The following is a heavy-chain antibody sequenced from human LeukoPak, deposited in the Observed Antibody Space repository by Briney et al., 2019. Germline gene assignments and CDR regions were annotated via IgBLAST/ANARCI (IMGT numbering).Heavy chain of an antibody. D-gene: IGHD2-8*01. Sequence: PSETLSLTCTVSGGSISSSSYYWGWIRQPPGKGLEWIGSIYYSGSTYYNPSLKSRVTISVDTSKNQFSLKLSSVTAADTAVYYCARRRYIVLMVYALPTNWFDPWGQGTLVTVSS. J-gene: IGHJ5*02. CDR3: ARRRYIVLMVYALPTNWFDP. CDR1: GGSISSSSYY. CDR2: IYYSGST. V-gene: IGHV4-39*07.